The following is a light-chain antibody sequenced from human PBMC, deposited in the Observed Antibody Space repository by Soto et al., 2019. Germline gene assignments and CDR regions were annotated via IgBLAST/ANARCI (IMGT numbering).Light chain of an antibody. J-gene: IGLJ1*01. CDR1: SSDVGGYNF. Sequence: QSVLTQPASVSGSPGQTITISCTGTSSDVGGYNFVSWYQRHPGKAPQLMIYAVTNRPSGVSNRFSGSKSSNTASLTISGLQAEDEADYYCSSYTNSTTHVFGTGTKVTVL. CDR2: AVT. CDR3: SSYTNSTTHV. V-gene: IGLV2-14*01.